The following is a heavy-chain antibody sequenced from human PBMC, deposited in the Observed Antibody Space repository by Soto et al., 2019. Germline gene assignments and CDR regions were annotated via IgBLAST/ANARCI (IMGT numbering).Heavy chain of an antibody. D-gene: IGHD3-10*01. CDR3: ARAEEYYGSGSYYRWFDP. CDR1: GFTFSSYA. V-gene: IGHV3-30-3*01. J-gene: IGHJ5*02. Sequence: GGSLRLSCAASGFTFSSYAMHWVRQAPGKGLEWVAVISYDGSNKYYADSVKGRFTISRDNSKNTLYLQMNSLRAEDTAVYYCARAEEYYGSGSYYRWFDPWGQGTLVTVSS. CDR2: ISYDGSNK.